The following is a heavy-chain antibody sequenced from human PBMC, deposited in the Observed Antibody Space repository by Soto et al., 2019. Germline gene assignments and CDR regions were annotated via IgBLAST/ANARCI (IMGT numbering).Heavy chain of an antibody. CDR1: GGSISSSSYS. Sequence: QLQLQESGPRLVKPSETLSLTCSVSGGSISSSSYSWGWIRQPPGKGLEWIGTIYYSGSTHYNPSLAGRAALSAAPPHHPLSLSLSSVTAADTAVYYCGRQPGHCGSTTCFGYYSVDVWGQGTTVTVS. CDR3: GRQPGHCGSTTCFGYYSVDV. CDR2: IYYSGST. J-gene: IGHJ6*02. V-gene: IGHV4-39*01. D-gene: IGHD2-2*01.